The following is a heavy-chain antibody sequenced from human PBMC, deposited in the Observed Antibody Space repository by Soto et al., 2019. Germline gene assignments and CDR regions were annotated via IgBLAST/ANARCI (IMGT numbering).Heavy chain of an antibody. CDR3: ARAVGAALDY. V-gene: IGHV1-18*04. Sequence: QVQQVQSGAEVKKPGASVKVSCKASGYSFSTYSFSWVRQAPGQGLEWMGWIGAFNGNTNYAQKFQGRVTMTTDTSTTTVYMELGSLTSDDTAVYYCARAVGAALDYWGQGTLVTVSS. J-gene: IGHJ4*02. CDR2: IGAFNGNT. D-gene: IGHD6-25*01. CDR1: GYSFSTYS.